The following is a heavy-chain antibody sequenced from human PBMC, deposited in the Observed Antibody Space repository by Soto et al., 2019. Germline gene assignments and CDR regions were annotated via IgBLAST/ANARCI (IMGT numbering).Heavy chain of an antibody. CDR1: GGSISSYY. V-gene: IGHV4-59*01. Sequence: SETLSLTCTVSGGSISSYYWSWIRQPPGKGLEWIGYIYYSGSTNYNPSLKSRVTISVDTSKNQFSLKLSSVTAADTAVYYCARGGYYGSGSYYNGIWSRFGPWGQGTLVTVSS. D-gene: IGHD3-10*01. CDR2: IYYSGST. J-gene: IGHJ5*02. CDR3: ARGGYYGSGSYYNGIWSRFGP.